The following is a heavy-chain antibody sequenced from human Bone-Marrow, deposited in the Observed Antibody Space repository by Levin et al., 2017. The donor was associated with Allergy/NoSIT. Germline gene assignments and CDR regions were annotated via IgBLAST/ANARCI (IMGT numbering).Heavy chain of an antibody. J-gene: IGHJ3*02. D-gene: IGHD3-3*01. CDR1: EFTFSTYW. Sequence: GGSLRLSCAASEFTFSTYWMTWVRQAPGKGLEWVANINQDGLKKNYVDSVKGRFTISRDNGKKSLYLQLNNLSLEDTAVYYCARDDTHRFDESAYYDAFDIWGQGTMVTVSS. V-gene: IGHV3-7*01. CDR3: ARDDTHRFDESAYYDAFDI. CDR2: INQDGLKK.